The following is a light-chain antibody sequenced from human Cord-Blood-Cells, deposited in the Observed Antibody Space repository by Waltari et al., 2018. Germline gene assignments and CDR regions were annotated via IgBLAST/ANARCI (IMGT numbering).Light chain of an antibody. CDR3: QQSYSTPYS. CDR1: QSISSY. CDR2: AAS. J-gene: IGKJ2*03. Sequence: DIQMTQSPSSLSASVGDRVTITCRASQSISSYLNWYQQKPGKAPKLLIYAASSLQSGVPSRFCGRGSGTDFTLTISSLQPEDFATYYCQQSYSTPYSFGQGTKLEIK. V-gene: IGKV1-39*01.